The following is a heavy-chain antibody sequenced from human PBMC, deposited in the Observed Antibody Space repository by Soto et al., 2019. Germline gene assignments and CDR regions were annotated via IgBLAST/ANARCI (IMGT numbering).Heavy chain of an antibody. CDR1: GFTFSSYW. Sequence: GGSLRFSCAASGFTFSSYWMSWVRQAPGKGLEWVANIKQDGSEKYYVDSVKGRFTISRDNAKNSLYLQMNSLRAEDTAVYYCARGIAVAGTPTAPYSKDAFDIWGQGTMVTVSS. CDR3: ARGIAVAGTPTAPYSKDAFDI. J-gene: IGHJ3*02. V-gene: IGHV3-7*01. D-gene: IGHD6-19*01. CDR2: IKQDGSEK.